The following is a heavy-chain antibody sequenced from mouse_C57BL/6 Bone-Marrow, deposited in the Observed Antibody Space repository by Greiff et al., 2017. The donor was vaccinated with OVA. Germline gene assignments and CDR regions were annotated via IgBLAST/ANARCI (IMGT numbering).Heavy chain of an antibody. Sequence: QVTLKVSGPGILQPSQTLSLTCSFSGFSLSTSGMGVGWIRQPSGKGLEWLAHTWWGDDKYYNPALRSRLSISKDTSKNPVLLKSANVDDADTAKYYCARIPYGNYEGWFADWGQGTLVTVSA. D-gene: IGHD2-1*01. CDR3: ARIPYGNYEGWFAD. J-gene: IGHJ3*01. CDR1: GFSLSTSGMG. V-gene: IGHV8-8*01. CDR2: TWWGDDK.